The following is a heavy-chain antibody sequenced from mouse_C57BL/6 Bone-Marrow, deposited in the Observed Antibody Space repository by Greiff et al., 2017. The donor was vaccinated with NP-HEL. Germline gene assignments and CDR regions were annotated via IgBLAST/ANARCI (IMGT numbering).Heavy chain of an antibody. CDR3: TRDEAITPVVAGDYAMDY. CDR1: GYTFTDYE. Sequence: QVQLKESGAELVRPGASVTLSCKASGYTFTDYEMHWVKQTPVHGLEWIGAIDPETGGTAYNQKFKGKAILTADKSSSTAYMELRSLTYEDSAVYYCTRDEAITPVVAGDYAMDYWGQGTSVTVSS. J-gene: IGHJ4*01. V-gene: IGHV1-15*01. D-gene: IGHD1-1*01. CDR2: IDPETGGT.